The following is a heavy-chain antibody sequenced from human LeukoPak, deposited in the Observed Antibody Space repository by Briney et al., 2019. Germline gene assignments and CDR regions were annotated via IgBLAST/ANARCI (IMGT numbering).Heavy chain of an antibody. Sequence: PGGSLRLSCVVSGLTFRIGRMTWVRQAPGRGLEWVANIKEDGTETSYVGSVKGRFTISRDNAKNSLYLQMNSLRAEDTALYYCARDEFGSLAFWGRGTLVTVSS. D-gene: IGHD3-16*01. J-gene: IGHJ4*02. CDR3: ARDEFGSLAF. CDR1: GLTFRIGR. V-gene: IGHV3-7*05. CDR2: IKEDGTET.